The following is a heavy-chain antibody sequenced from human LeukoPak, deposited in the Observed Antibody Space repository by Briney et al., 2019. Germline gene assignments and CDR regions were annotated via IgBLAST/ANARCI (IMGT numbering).Heavy chain of an antibody. J-gene: IGHJ6*03. CDR2: VSAYNANT. V-gene: IGHV1-18*01. Sequence: ASVKVSCKTSGYTFIVYGISWVRQAPGQGLEWMGWVSAYNANTNYAQKFQGRVTMTTDTSTSTAYMELRSLRSDDTAVYFCARRYYSYYMDVWGKGTTVTVSS. CDR1: GYTFIVYG. CDR3: ARRYYSYYMDV.